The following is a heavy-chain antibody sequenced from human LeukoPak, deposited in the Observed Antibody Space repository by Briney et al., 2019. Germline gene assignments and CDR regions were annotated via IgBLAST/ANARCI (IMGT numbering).Heavy chain of an antibody. J-gene: IGHJ6*02. CDR1: GFTVSTNY. Sequence: GGSLRLSCAASGFTVSTNYMSWVRQAPGKGLEWVSLIYIGGDTYYADSVKGRFTTSRDNSKNTLYLQMNSLRVEDTAVYYCARDIIAVAGGDYYYGMDVWGQGTTVTVSS. CDR3: ARDIIAVAGGDYYYGMDV. D-gene: IGHD6-19*01. V-gene: IGHV3-66*01. CDR2: IYIGGDT.